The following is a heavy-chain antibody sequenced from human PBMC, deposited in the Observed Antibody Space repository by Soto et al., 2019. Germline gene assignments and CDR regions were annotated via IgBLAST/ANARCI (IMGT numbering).Heavy chain of an antibody. V-gene: IGHV1-3*01. CDR3: ATVIRGNVH. CDR1: GFTFRNYA. J-gene: IGHJ4*02. CDR2: INAGTGDT. D-gene: IGHD3-16*01. Sequence: ASVKVSCKASGFTFRNYAIQWLCQAPGQRLEWMGWINAGTGDTKYSQKFQGRVTITRDTSASTAYLELSSLRSEDTAVYYCATVIRGNVHWGQGTLVIVSS.